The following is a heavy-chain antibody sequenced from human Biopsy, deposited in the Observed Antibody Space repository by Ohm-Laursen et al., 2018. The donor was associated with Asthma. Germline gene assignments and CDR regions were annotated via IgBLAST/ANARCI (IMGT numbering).Heavy chain of an antibody. Sequence: SLRLSCAASGFKFDEYTMHWVRQAPGKGLEWVSGISWNSATIGYADSVEGRFSISRDNAKNSLYLQMNSLRAEDTAVYYCARTFHFWSPYHAEHYQLWGQGTLVTVSS. CDR2: ISWNSATI. CDR1: GFKFDEYT. J-gene: IGHJ1*01. D-gene: IGHD3-3*02. CDR3: ARTFHFWSPYHAEHYQL. V-gene: IGHV3-9*01.